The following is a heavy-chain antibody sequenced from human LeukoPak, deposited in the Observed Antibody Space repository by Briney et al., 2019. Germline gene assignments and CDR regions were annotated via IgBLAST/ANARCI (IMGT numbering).Heavy chain of an antibody. CDR1: GGSISSSSYY. Sequence: SEALPLTSTVAGGSISSSSYYWGWRRQPPGTRLEWIGSIYYSGSTYYNPSLKSRVTISADTSKNQFSLKLSSVTAADTAVYYCARGSGSYALWGQGTLVTVSS. D-gene: IGHD1-26*01. CDR2: IYYSGST. J-gene: IGHJ4*02. CDR3: ARGSGSYAL. V-gene: IGHV4-39*07.